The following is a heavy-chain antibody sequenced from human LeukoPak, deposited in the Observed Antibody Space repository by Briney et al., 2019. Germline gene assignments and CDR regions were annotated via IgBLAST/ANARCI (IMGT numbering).Heavy chain of an antibody. CDR1: GYTFTSYA. CDR3: ARGYSSSWYGNWFDP. V-gene: IGHV1-2*02. CDR2: INPNSGGT. Sequence: ASVKVSCKASGYTFTSYAMHWVRQAPGQRLEWMGWINPNSGGTNYAQKFQGRVTMTRDTSISTAYMELSRLRSDDTAVYYCARGYSSSWYGNWFDPWGQGTLVTVSS. J-gene: IGHJ5*02. D-gene: IGHD6-13*01.